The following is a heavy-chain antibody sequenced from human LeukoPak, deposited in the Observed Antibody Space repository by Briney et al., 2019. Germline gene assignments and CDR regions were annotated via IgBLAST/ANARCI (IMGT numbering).Heavy chain of an antibody. CDR2: IKQDGSEK. Sequence: GSLRLPCAASGFTFSDYWMSWVRQAPGKGLEWVANIKQDGSEKHYVGSVKGRFTISRDNAKNSLYLQMNSLRVEDTAVYFCARCGYSSSWYAGYWGLGTRVTVSS. CDR1: GFTFSDYW. CDR3: ARCGYSSSWYAGY. D-gene: IGHD6-13*01. J-gene: IGHJ4*02. V-gene: IGHV3-7*01.